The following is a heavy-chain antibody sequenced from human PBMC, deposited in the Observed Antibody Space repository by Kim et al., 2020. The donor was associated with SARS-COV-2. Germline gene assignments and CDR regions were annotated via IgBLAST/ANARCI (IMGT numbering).Heavy chain of an antibody. CDR3: ARASGRIQLWPTGFDY. J-gene: IGHJ4*02. Sequence: SLKSPVTISVDTSKNQFSLKMSSVTAADTAVYYCARASGRIQLWPTGFDYWGQGNLVTVSS. V-gene: IGHV4-31*01. D-gene: IGHD5-18*01.